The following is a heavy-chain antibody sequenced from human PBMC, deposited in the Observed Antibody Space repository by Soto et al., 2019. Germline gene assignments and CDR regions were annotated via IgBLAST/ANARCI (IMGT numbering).Heavy chain of an antibody. V-gene: IGHV3-33*01. D-gene: IGHD5-12*01. J-gene: IGHJ4*02. Sequence: GGSLRLSCSASGFTFSSYGMHWVRQAPGKGLEWVAVIWYDGSNKYYADSVKCRFTISRDNSKNTLYLQMNSLRAEDTAVYYCGSIELATMKHYWGQETLVTASS. CDR1: GFTFSSYG. CDR2: IWYDGSNK. CDR3: GSIELATMKHY.